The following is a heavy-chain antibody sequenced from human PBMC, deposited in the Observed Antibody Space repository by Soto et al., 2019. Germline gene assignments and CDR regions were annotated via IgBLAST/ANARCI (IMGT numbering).Heavy chain of an antibody. J-gene: IGHJ4*02. CDR3: ARDSSGYYRHSYYFDY. CDR1: GGSISSSSYY. V-gene: IGHV4-39*02. CDR2: IYYSGST. D-gene: IGHD3-22*01. Sequence: PSETLSLTCTVSGGSISSSSYYWGRIRQPPGKGLEWIGSIYYSGSTYYNPSLKSRVTISVDTSKNQFSLKLSSVTAADTAVYYCARDSSGYYRHSYYFDYWGQGTLVTVSS.